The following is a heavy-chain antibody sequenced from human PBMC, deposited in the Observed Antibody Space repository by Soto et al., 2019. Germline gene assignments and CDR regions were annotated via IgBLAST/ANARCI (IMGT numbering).Heavy chain of an antibody. CDR2: INPNSGGT. D-gene: IGHD6-13*01. J-gene: IGHJ5*02. V-gene: IGHV1-2*02. CDR3: ARRPYPAAAGSKTNWFDH. CDR1: GYTFTGYY. Sequence: QVQLVQSGAEVKKPGASVKVSCKASGYTFTGYYMHWVRQAPGQGLEWMGWINPNSGGTNYAQKFKGGVTMTRDTSISTAYMERSRLRSDDTAVYYWARRPYPAAAGSKTNWFDHWVRGTLVTVSS.